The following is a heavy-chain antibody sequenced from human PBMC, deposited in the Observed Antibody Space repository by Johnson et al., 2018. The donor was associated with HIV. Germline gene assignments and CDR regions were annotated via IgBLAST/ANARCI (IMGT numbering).Heavy chain of an antibody. CDR3: AKHPNDDFWSGDWNDACDI. D-gene: IGHD3-3*01. CDR1: GFTVSDNY. Sequence: VQLVESGGGLVQPGGSLRLSCAASGFTVSDNYMTWVRQAPGKGLAWVSAIRGSGGSTYYADPVKGRFTLSSDKSKNTLYLQMNSLSAEDTAGYYCAKHPNDDFWSGDWNDACDIWGQGTMVTVSS. J-gene: IGHJ3*02. V-gene: IGHV3-23*04. CDR2: IRGSGGST.